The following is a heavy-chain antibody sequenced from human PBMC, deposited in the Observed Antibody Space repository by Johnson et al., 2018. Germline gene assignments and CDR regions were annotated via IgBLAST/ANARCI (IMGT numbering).Heavy chain of an antibody. D-gene: IGHD6-13*01. J-gene: IGHJ4*02. CDR2: LSASGDRT. CDR1: GFTFNIYS. V-gene: IGHV3-23*01. CDR3: AKDWYDY. Sequence: VQLQESGGGLVQPGGSLRLSCVASGFTFNIYSMTWVRQAPGKGLEWVSGLSASGDRTYYADSVKGRFTISRDNSRNMGFLQMKSLRAEDTAIYYCAKDWYDYWGRGTLVTVSS.